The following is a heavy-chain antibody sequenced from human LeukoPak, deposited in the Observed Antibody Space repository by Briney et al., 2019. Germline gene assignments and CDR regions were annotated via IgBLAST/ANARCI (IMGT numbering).Heavy chain of an antibody. CDR1: GYTFISYG. CDR3: ARDTSRSSSWYYVDY. Sequence: ASVKVSCKASGYTFISYGISWVRQAPGQGLEWMGWISAYNGNTNYAQKLQGRVIMTTDTSTSTAYMELRSLRSDDTAVYYCARDTSRSSSWYYVDYWGQGTLVTVSS. D-gene: IGHD6-13*01. CDR2: ISAYNGNT. V-gene: IGHV1-18*01. J-gene: IGHJ4*02.